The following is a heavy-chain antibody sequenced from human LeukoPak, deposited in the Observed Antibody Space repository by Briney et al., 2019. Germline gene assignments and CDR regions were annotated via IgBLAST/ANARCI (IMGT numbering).Heavy chain of an antibody. J-gene: IGHJ4*02. CDR1: GFTVSNNY. CDR3: ARDSSNYYGSGSFSPSPDY. Sequence: GGSLRLSCAASGFTVSNNYMSWVRQAPGKGLEWVSIIDTGVNTYYADSVKGRFTISRDNAKNSLYLQMNSLRAEDTAVYYCARDSSNYYGSGSFSPSPDYWGQGTLVTVSS. D-gene: IGHD3-10*01. V-gene: IGHV3-66*01. CDR2: IDTGVNT.